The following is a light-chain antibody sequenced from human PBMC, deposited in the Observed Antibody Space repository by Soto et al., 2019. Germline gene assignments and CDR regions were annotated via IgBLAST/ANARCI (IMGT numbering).Light chain of an antibody. J-gene: IGKJ1*01. CDR2: GAS. CDR3: QQYTIWRT. CDR1: ESVSTN. V-gene: IGKV3-15*01. Sequence: EIRRTQSSAKRLLARGYRSTLSFRASESVSTNLAWYQQKAGQAPRLLIYGASTRATGIPARFSGSGSGTEFTLTISRLQSEDFAVYYCQQYTIWRTFGQGSKVDI.